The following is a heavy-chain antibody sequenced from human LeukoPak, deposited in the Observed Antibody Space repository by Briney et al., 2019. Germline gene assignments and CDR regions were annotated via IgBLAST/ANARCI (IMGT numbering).Heavy chain of an antibody. J-gene: IGHJ6*02. CDR2: IYYSGST. CDR3: ATIAARRGHYYYYYGMDV. CDR1: GGSVSSGSYY. V-gene: IGHV4-61*01. D-gene: IGHD6-6*01. Sequence: SETLSLTCTVSGGSVSSGSYYWSWIRQPPGKGLEWIGYIYYSGSTNYNPSLKSRVTISVDTSKNQFSLKLSSVTAADTAVYYCATIAARRGHYYYYYGMDVWGQGTTVTVSS.